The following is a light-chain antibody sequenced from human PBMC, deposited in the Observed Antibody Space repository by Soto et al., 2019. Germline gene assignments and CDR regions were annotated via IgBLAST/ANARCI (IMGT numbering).Light chain of an antibody. CDR2: EVS. Sequence: QSALTQPASVSGSPGQSITISCTGTSSDVGAYDYVSWYQQNPGKAPKLIISEVSDRPSGVSNRFSGSKSGNTASLTISGLQAEDEADYFCSSYTTSTTLWVFGGGTKGTVL. J-gene: IGLJ3*02. CDR3: SSYTTSTTLWV. V-gene: IGLV2-14*01. CDR1: SSDVGAYDY.